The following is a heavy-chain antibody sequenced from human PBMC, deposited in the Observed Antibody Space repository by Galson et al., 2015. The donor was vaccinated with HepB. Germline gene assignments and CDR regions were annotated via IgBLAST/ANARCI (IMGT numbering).Heavy chain of an antibody. CDR1: GGTFSSYA. D-gene: IGHD2-15*01. Sequence: SVKVSCKASGGTFSSYAISWVRQAPGQGLEWMGGIIPIFGTANYAQKFQGRVTITADESTSTAYMELSSLRSEDTAVYYCARPHRRALVVVAAPLDAFDIWGQGTMVTVSS. CDR3: ARPHRRALVVVAAPLDAFDI. V-gene: IGHV1-69*13. J-gene: IGHJ3*02. CDR2: IIPIFGTA.